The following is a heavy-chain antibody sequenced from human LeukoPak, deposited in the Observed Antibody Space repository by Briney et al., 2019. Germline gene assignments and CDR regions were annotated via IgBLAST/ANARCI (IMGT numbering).Heavy chain of an antibody. CDR3: ARDGTTVTTNYFYGMDV. D-gene: IGHD4-17*01. Sequence: GGSLRLSCAASGLTFSTYQMNWVRQAPGKGLEWVSYISSSGSTISYADSVKGRFTISRDNAKNSLYLQMNSLRAEDTALYYCARDGTTVTTNYFYGMDVWGQGTTVTVSS. J-gene: IGHJ6*02. CDR2: ISSSGSTI. CDR1: GLTFSTYQ. V-gene: IGHV3-48*03.